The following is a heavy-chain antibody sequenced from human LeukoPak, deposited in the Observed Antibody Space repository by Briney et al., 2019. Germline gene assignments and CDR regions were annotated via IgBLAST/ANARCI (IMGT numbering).Heavy chain of an antibody. Sequence: GSLRLPCAASGFTFSDYYMGWIRQPPGKGLEWIGEINHSGSTNYNPSLKSRVTISVDTSKSQFSLRLSSVTAADTAVYYCARATYSSSWFYWGQGTLVTVSS. V-gene: IGHV4-34*01. D-gene: IGHD6-13*01. J-gene: IGHJ4*02. CDR1: GFTFSDYY. CDR3: ARATYSSSWFY. CDR2: INHSGST.